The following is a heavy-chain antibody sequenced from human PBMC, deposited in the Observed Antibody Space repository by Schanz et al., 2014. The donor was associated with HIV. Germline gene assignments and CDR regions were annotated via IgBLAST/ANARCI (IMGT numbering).Heavy chain of an antibody. CDR3: ARDVPSGGFDY. CDR1: GFTFSSYA. V-gene: IGHV3-23*01. J-gene: IGHJ4*02. CDR2: ISGNSGHT. D-gene: IGHD3-10*01. Sequence: EVQLLESGGGLVQPGGSLRLSCAASGFTFSSYAMSWVRQAPGKGLEWVSGISGNSGHTWYADSVKGRFTISRDNPKNRLYLQMNSLRAEDTAVYYCARDVPSGGFDYWGQGTLVTVSS.